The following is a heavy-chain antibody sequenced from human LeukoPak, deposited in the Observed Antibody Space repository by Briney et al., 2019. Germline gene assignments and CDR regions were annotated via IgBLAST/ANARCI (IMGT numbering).Heavy chain of an antibody. V-gene: IGHV1-2*02. J-gene: IGHJ6*02. Sequence: ASVKVSCKASGYTFTGFYMHWVRQAPGQGLEWMGCINPNSGGTNYAQNFQGRVTMTRDTSLSTAYMELSRLRSDDTAVYYCARAYYYGSESFTYYYGMDVWGQGTTVTVSS. CDR3: ARAYYYGSESFTYYYGMDV. CDR1: GYTFTGFY. D-gene: IGHD3-10*01. CDR2: INPNSGGT.